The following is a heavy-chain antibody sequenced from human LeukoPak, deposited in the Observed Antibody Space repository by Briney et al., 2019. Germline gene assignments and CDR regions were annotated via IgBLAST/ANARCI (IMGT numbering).Heavy chain of an antibody. D-gene: IGHD3-16*02. Sequence: GGSLRLSCAASGFTFSSYSMNWVRQAPGKGLEWVSSISSSSSYIYYADSVEGRFTISRDNAKNSLYLQMNSLRAEDTAVYYCARVLFGGVIANFDYWGQGTLVTVSS. CDR1: GFTFSSYS. J-gene: IGHJ4*02. CDR2: ISSSSSYI. CDR3: ARVLFGGVIANFDY. V-gene: IGHV3-21*01.